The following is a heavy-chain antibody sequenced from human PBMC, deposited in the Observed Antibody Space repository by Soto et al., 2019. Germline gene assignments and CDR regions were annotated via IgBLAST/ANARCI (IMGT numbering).Heavy chain of an antibody. V-gene: IGHV4-4*02. Sequence: QVQLQESGPGLVKPSGTLSLTCAVSSGSISSSNWWSWVRQPPGKGLEWIGEIYHSGSTNYNPSLKSRVTKSVAKPKKKFSLKLSSVTAADAAVYYCARDLFRRYWYFDLWGRGTLVTGSS. CDR3: ARDLFRRYWYFDL. CDR2: IYHSGST. CDR1: SGSISSSNW. J-gene: IGHJ2*01. D-gene: IGHD2-21*01.